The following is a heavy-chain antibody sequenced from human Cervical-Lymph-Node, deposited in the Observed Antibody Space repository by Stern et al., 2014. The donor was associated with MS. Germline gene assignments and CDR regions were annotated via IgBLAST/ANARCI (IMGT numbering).Heavy chain of an antibody. CDR1: GYTFTNYY. D-gene: IGHD3-16*01. CDR2: INPNGSVT. V-gene: IGHV1-46*01. J-gene: IGHJ4*02. Sequence: VQLVESGPEVKKPGASVMVSCKTSGYTFTNYYIHWVRQAPGQGLEWMGIINPNGSVTASAQKFQGRLTMTRDTSTTTVYMRLITLTSEDTAMYYCTRAVGGVGREWGQGTRVFVSS. CDR3: TRAVGGVGRE.